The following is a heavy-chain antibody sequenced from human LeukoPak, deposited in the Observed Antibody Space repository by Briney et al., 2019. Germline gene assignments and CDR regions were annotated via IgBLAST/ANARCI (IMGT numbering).Heavy chain of an antibody. Sequence: SETLSLTCTVSGGSLNSYYWNWIRQSPGKGLEWIGYVFYTGSTNYNPSLKSRVTISADTSKNLFPLKLKSVTAAVTATYYCAKGGHSSGWFNWFDPWGQGALVIVSS. CDR2: VFYTGST. CDR3: AKGGHSSGWFNWFDP. J-gene: IGHJ5*02. CDR1: GGSLNSYY. D-gene: IGHD6-19*01. V-gene: IGHV4-59*01.